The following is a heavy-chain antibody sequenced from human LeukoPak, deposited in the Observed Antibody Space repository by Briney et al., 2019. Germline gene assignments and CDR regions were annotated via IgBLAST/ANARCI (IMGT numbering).Heavy chain of an antibody. CDR3: ARDPDYGDTN. D-gene: IGHD4-17*01. J-gene: IGHJ4*02. V-gene: IGHV4-39*02. CDR2: IYYSGST. CDR1: GGSISSSSYY. Sequence: PSETLSLTCTVSGGSISSSSYYWGWIRQPPGKGLEWIGSIYYSGSTYYNPSLKSRVTISVDTSKNQFSLKLSSVTAADTAVYYCARDPDYGDTNWGQGTLVTVSS.